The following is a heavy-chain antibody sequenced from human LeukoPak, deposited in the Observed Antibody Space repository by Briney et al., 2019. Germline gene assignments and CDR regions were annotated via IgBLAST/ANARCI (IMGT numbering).Heavy chain of an antibody. CDR2: INPNSGRT. CDR1: GYAFTGYC. D-gene: IGHD3-22*01. V-gene: IGHV1-2*02. J-gene: IGHJ6*03. Sequence: ASVKVSCKPSGYAFTGYCLNWVRQAPGQGLEWMGWINPNSGRTKFAQKIQDRVTMTRDTSISTAYMELSSLRSEDTAVYYCARDRTYYYDSSGYYRPYYYMDVWGKGTTVTVSS. CDR3: ARDRTYYYDSSGYYRPYYYMDV.